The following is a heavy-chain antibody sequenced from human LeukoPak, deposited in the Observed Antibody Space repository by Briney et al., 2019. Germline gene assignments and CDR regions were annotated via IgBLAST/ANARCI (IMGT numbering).Heavy chain of an antibody. CDR3: ARDSTDYGDRLDY. J-gene: IGHJ4*02. CDR2: IYSGGST. Sequence: GGSLRLSCAASGFTVSSNYMSWVRQAPGKGLEWVSVIYSGGSTYYADSVKGRFTISRDNSKNTLYLQMNSLRAEDTAVYYCARDSTDYGDRLDYWGQGTLVTVSS. CDR1: GFTVSSNY. V-gene: IGHV3-66*01. D-gene: IGHD4-17*01.